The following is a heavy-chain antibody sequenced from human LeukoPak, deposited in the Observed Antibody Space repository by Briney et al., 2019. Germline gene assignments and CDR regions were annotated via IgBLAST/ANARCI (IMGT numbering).Heavy chain of an antibody. J-gene: IGHJ6*03. CDR2: ISAYNGNT. CDR3: ATTSVAFYCSGGSCYSDYCYYMDV. CDR1: GYTLTSYG. Sequence: ASVKVSCKASGYTLTSYGISWVRQAPGQGLEWMGWISAYNGNTNYAQKLQGRVTMTTDTSTSTAYMELRSLRSDDTAVYYCATTSVAFYCSGGSCYSDYCYYMDVWGKGTTVTVSS. V-gene: IGHV1-18*01. D-gene: IGHD2-15*01.